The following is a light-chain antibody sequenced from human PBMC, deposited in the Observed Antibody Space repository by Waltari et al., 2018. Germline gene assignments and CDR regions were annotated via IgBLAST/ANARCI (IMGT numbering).Light chain of an antibody. Sequence: QSALTQPASVSGSPGQSLTISCTGTSSDVGGYHYVSWYQQHPGKAPKLMIYDVTNRPSGVSNRFSGSKSGNTASLTISGLQAEDEADYYCSSYTSSSAPYVFGTGTKVTVL. CDR3: SSYTSSSAPYV. CDR1: SSDVGGYHY. J-gene: IGLJ1*01. CDR2: DVT. V-gene: IGLV2-14*03.